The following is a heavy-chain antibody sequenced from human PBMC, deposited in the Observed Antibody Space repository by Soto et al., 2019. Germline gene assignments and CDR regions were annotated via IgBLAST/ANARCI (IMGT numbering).Heavy chain of an antibody. D-gene: IGHD2-2*01. CDR1: GGSVSSGSYY. V-gene: IGHV4-61*01. CDR2: IYYSGST. J-gene: IGHJ6*02. CDR3: ARDVLVPAAMLGYYYYYGMNV. Sequence: QVQLQESGPGLVKPSETLSLTCTVSGGSVSSGSYYWSWIRQPPGKGLEWIGYIYYSGSTNFNPSLNSRVTIPVDTSKNQFSLKLSSVTAADPAVYYCARDVLVPAAMLGYYYYYGMNVWGQGTTVTVSS.